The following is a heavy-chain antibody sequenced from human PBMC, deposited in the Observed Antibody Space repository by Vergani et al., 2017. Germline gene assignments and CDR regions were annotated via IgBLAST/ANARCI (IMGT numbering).Heavy chain of an antibody. V-gene: IGHV3-66*02. CDR2: IYSGGST. D-gene: IGHD3-22*01. CDR3: AKDDEYYDSSGYPDY. Sequence: EVQLVESGGGLVQPGGSLRLSCAASGFTVSSNYMSWVRQAPGKGLEWVSVIYSGGSTYYADSVKGRFTISRDNSKNTLYLQMNSLRAEDTAVYYCAKDDEYYDSSGYPDYWGQGTLVTVSS. J-gene: IGHJ4*02. CDR1: GFTVSSNY.